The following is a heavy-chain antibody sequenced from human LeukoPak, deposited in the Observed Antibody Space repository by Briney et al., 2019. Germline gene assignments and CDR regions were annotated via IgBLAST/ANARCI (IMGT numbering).Heavy chain of an antibody. Sequence: PSETLSLTCTVSGGSISGYYWSWIRQSPGKGLVWIGYIYYSGSTNYNPSLKSRVTISLDKSKNQFSLKLSSVTAADTAVYYCASERLAAAGMPFDSWGQGALVTVSS. CDR1: GGSISGYY. CDR3: ASERLAAAGMPFDS. D-gene: IGHD6-13*01. CDR2: IYYSGST. J-gene: IGHJ4*02. V-gene: IGHV4-59*12.